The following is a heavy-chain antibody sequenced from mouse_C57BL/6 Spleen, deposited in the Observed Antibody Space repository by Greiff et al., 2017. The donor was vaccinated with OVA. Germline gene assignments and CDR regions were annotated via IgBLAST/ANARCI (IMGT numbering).Heavy chain of an antibody. Sequence: EVKLMESGGGLVKPGGSLKLSCAASGFTFSSYAMSWVRQTPEKRLEWVATISDGGSYTYYPDNVKGRFTISRDNAKNNLYLQMSHLKSEDTAMYYCARDGYYEGDYWGQGTSVTVSS. D-gene: IGHD2-3*01. J-gene: IGHJ4*01. CDR2: ISDGGSYT. CDR3: ARDGYYEGDY. CDR1: GFTFSSYA. V-gene: IGHV5-4*01.